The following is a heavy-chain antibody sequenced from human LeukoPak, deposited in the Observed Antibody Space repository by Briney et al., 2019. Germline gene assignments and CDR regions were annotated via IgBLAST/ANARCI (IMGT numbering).Heavy chain of an antibody. CDR1: GGSFSGYY. Sequence: PSETLSLTCAVYGGSFSGYYWSWFRQPPGKGLEWIGEINRSGSTNYNPSLKSRVTISLDTSKNQFSLKLSSVTAADTAVYYCARGGYSGYPPWGQGTLVTVSS. V-gene: IGHV4-34*01. CDR2: INRSGST. CDR3: ARGGYSGYPP. D-gene: IGHD5-12*01. J-gene: IGHJ5*02.